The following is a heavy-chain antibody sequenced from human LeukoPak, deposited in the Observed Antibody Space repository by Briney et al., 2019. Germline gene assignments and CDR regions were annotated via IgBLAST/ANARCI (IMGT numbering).Heavy chain of an antibody. J-gene: IGHJ4*02. CDR2: IYYSGTT. D-gene: IGHD6-13*01. CDR3: ARGVYIAAARYGY. V-gene: IGHV4-61*01. CDR1: GDSITSGSYY. Sequence: PSETLSLTCTVSGDSITSGSYYWNWIRQPPGKGLEWIGYIYYSGTTNYNPSLKSRVTISVDTSKNQFSLKLSSVTAADTAVYYCARGVYIAAARYGYWGQGTLVTVSS.